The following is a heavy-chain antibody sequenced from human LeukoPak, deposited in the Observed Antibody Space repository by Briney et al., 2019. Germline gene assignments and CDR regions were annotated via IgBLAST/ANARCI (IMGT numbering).Heavy chain of an antibody. Sequence: TSETLSLTCTVSGGSISSYYWSWIRQPPGKGLEWIGYIYYSGSTNYNPSLKSRVTISVDTSKNQFSLKLSSVTAADTAVYYCAGYYGDSSYFDYWGQGTLVTVSS. J-gene: IGHJ4*02. CDR1: GGSISSYY. CDR3: AGYYGDSSYFDY. D-gene: IGHD4-17*01. V-gene: IGHV4-59*08. CDR2: IYYSGST.